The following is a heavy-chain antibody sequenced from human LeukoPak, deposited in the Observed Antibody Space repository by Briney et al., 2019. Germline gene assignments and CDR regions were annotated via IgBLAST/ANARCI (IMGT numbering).Heavy chain of an antibody. CDR2: INPNSGGT. CDR3: ARPLGEAGTSDRGLDY. Sequence: WASVKVSXKASGYTFTGYYMHWVRQAPGQGLEWMGRINPNSGGTNYAQKFQGRVTMTRDTSISTAYMELSRLRSDDTAVYYCARPLGEAGTSDRGLDYWGQGTLVTVSS. J-gene: IGHJ4*02. CDR1: GYTFTGYY. D-gene: IGHD6-19*01. V-gene: IGHV1-2*06.